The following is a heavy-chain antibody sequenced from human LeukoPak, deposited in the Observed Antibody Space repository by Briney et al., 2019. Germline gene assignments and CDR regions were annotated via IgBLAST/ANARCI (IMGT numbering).Heavy chain of an antibody. V-gene: IGHV1-69*05. CDR2: IIPIFGTA. Sequence: ASVKVSCKASGGTFSSYAISWVRQAPGQGLEWMGRIIPIFGTANYAQKFQGRVTITTDESTSTACMELSSLRSEDTAVYYCARDPFPYGDYLDDYWGQGTLVTVSS. D-gene: IGHD4-17*01. CDR1: GGTFSSYA. CDR3: ARDPFPYGDYLDDY. J-gene: IGHJ4*02.